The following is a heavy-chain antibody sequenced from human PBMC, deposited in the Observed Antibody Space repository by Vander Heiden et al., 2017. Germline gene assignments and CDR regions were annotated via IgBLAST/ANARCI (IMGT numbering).Heavy chain of an antibody. D-gene: IGHD2-15*01. V-gene: IGHV3-33*01. Sequence: QVQLVESGGGVVQPGRSLRLSCAAPGFTFGCYGTHGVRQAPGKGLEWVASIWYDGSNKYYADAGKCRFTIPRDNSKNIVYLEMNRLRAQHTAIYYCGRGWSTLGGGRCPDYRVQVTLSTVSS. CDR2: IWYDGSNK. CDR3: GRGWSTLGGGRCPDY. J-gene: IGHJ4*02. CDR1: GFTFGCYG.